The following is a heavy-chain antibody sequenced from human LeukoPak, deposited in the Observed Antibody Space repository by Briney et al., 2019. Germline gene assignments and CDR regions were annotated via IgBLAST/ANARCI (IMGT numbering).Heavy chain of an antibody. D-gene: IGHD3-16*02. CDR1: GGSISGYY. CDR2: IYYSGST. Sequence: SETLSLTCTVSGGSISGYYWSWIRQPPGKGLEWIGHIYYSGSTNYDPSLKSRVTISVDTSKNMFSLKPSSVTAADTAVYYFARRQLGAFVNYVDFWGKGTLVSVS. J-gene: IGHJ4*02. V-gene: IGHV4-59*08. CDR3: ARRQLGAFVNYVDF.